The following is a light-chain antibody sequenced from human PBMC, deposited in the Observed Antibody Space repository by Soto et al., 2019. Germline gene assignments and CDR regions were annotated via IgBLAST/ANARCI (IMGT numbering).Light chain of an antibody. J-gene: IGKJ5*01. CDR1: QSISTW. CDR3: QQYSSSSPWT. V-gene: IGKV1-5*01. CDR2: DAS. Sequence: DIQMTQVPPTLSASVGDRITITCRASQSISTWLAWHQQKPGEAPKTLIYDASSLESGVPFRFRASGSGTEFTLTISSLQPDDFATYYCQQYSSSSPWTFGQGTRLEIK.